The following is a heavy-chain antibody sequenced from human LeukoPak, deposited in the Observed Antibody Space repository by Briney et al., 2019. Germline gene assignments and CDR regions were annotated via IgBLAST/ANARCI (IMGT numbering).Heavy chain of an antibody. CDR1: EYTFGTHW. J-gene: IGHJ5*02. V-gene: IGHV1-46*01. D-gene: IGHD1-26*01. Sequence: GASVKVSCKASEYTFGTHWMHWVRQAPGQALEWMVIINPSGDFRSYAQKFQGRVTVTRDMSARTVYMELSHLEPEDRAVYYCARDYSGEWEQLTGWWFDPWGQGTLVIVSS. CDR2: INPSGDFR. CDR3: ARDYSGEWEQLTGWWFDP.